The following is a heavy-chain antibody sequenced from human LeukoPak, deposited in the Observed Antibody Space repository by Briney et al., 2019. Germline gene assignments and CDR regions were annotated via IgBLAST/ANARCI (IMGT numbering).Heavy chain of an antibody. CDR3: ARSNCSGGSCYDY. V-gene: IGHV1-2*02. CDR2: INPNSGGT. D-gene: IGHD2-15*01. J-gene: IGHJ4*02. Sequence: GASVKVSCKASGYTFTGYYMHWVRQAPGQGLEWMGWINPNSGGTNYAQKFQGRVTMTRDTSISTAYMELSRLRSDGTAVYYCARSNCSGGSCYDYWGQGTLVTVSS. CDR1: GYTFTGYY.